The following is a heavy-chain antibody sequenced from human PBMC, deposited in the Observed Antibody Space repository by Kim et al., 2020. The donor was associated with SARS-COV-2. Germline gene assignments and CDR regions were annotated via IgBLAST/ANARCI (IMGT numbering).Heavy chain of an antibody. CDR2: IGTAGDT. CDR3: ARGVSSSGYGYYYYYMDG. CDR1: GFTFSSYD. D-gene: IGHD6-13*01. Sequence: GGSLRLSCAASGFTFSSYDMHWVRQATGKGLEWVSAIGTAGDTYYPGSVKGRFNISRENAKNSLYLQMNSLRAGDTAVYYCARGVSSSGYGYYYYYMDGWGKGTTVTVSS. V-gene: IGHV3-13*01. J-gene: IGHJ6*03.